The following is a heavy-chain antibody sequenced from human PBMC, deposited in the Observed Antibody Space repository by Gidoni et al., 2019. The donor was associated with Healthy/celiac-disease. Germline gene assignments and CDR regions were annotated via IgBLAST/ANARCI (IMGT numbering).Heavy chain of an antibody. Sequence: EVQLVQSGAEVKKPGESLKISCKGSGYSFTSYWIGWVRQMPGKGLEWMGIIYPGDSDTRYSPSFQGQVTISADKSISTAYLQWSSLKASDTAMYYCARIPTRRWELHPYFDYWGQGTLVTVSS. D-gene: IGHD1-26*01. CDR3: ARIPTRRWELHPYFDY. V-gene: IGHV5-51*01. CDR2: IYPGDSDT. CDR1: GYSFTSYW. J-gene: IGHJ4*02.